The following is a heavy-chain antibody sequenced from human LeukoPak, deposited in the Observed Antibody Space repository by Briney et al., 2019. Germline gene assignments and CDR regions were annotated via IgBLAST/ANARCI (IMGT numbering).Heavy chain of an antibody. CDR3: ARDDSGYSYGTFDY. CDR2: IYTSGST. Sequence: PSETLSLTCTVSGGSISSYYWSWIRQPAGKGLDCIGRIYTSGSTNYDPSLKSRVTMSVDTSKNQFSLKLSSVTAADTAVYYCARDDSGYSYGTFDYWGQGTLVTVSS. D-gene: IGHD5-18*01. V-gene: IGHV4-4*07. CDR1: GGSISSYY. J-gene: IGHJ4*02.